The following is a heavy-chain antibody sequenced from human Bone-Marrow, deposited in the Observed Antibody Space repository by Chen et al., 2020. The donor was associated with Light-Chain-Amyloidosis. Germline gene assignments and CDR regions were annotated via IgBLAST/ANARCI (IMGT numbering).Heavy chain of an antibody. J-gene: IGHJ3*02. CDR1: GFAFSSYA. Sequence: EVQLVGSGGGLLQRGGSLRLSCAASGFAFSSYAMSWVRQAPGKGLEWVSTIRGSGGRRYYGDSVKGRLTISRDNSKNALFLQMNSLRAEDTAVYYCAKDISYDDILPGYPADAFDIWGQGTMVTVSS. CDR2: IRGSGGRR. V-gene: IGHV3-23*04. D-gene: IGHD3-9*01. CDR3: AKDISYDDILPGYPADAFDI.